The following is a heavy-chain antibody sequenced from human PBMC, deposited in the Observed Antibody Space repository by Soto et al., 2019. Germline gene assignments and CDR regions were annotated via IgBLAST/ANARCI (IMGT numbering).Heavy chain of an antibody. Sequence: ESGGGLVKPGGSLRLSCAASGFTFSNAWMSWVRQAPGKGLEWVGRIKSKTDGGTTDYAAPVKGRFTISRDDSKNTLYLQMNSLKTEDTAVYYCTTGDDFWSGYYTGGDYWGQGTLVTVSS. J-gene: IGHJ4*02. D-gene: IGHD3-3*01. CDR2: IKSKTDGGTT. CDR1: GFTFSNAW. V-gene: IGHV3-15*01. CDR3: TTGDDFWSGYYTGGDY.